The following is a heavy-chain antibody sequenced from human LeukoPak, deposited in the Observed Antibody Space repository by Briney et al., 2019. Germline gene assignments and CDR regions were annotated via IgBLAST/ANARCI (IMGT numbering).Heavy chain of an antibody. J-gene: IGHJ6*03. CDR3: ARDRDYYYYMDV. CDR2: ISGSGGST. V-gene: IGHV3-23*01. D-gene: IGHD3-10*01. Sequence: PGGTLRLSCAASGFTFSSYGMSWVRQAPGKGLEWVSAISGSGGSTYYADSVKGRFTVSRDNAKNSLYLQMNSLRAEDTALYYCARDRDYYYYMDVWGKGTTVTVSS. CDR1: GFTFSSYG.